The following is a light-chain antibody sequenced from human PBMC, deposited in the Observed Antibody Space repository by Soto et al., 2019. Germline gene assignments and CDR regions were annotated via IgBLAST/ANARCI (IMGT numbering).Light chain of an antibody. Sequence: EIVMTQSPATLSVSPGERANLSCRASQFVSSNVAWYQQNPGQAPRLLIYGASTRATGIPARFSGSGSGTEFTLTISSLQSEDSAVYYCQQYTKWPPITFGQGTRLEIK. CDR1: QFVSSN. CDR2: GAS. J-gene: IGKJ5*01. CDR3: QQYTKWPPIT. V-gene: IGKV3-15*01.